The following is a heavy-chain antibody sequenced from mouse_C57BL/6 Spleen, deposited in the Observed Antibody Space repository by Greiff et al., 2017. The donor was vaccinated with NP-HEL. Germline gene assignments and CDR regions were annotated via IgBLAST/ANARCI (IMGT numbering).Heavy chain of an antibody. CDR2: INPGSGGT. J-gene: IGHJ4*01. CDR3: ARLSLEAMDY. Sequence: QVHVKQSGAELVRPGTSVKVSCKASGYAFTNYLIEWVKQRPGQGLEWIGVINPGSGGTNYNEKFKGKATMTADKSSSTAYMQLRSLTSEDSAVYFCARLSLEAMDYWGQGTSVTVSS. CDR1: GYAFTNYL. V-gene: IGHV1-54*01.